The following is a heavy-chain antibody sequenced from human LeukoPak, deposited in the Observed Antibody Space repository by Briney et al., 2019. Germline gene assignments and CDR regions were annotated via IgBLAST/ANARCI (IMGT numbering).Heavy chain of an antibody. CDR2: ISSSGSTI. J-gene: IGHJ5*02. CDR1: GFTFSSYE. Sequence: GGSLRLSCAASGFTFSSYEMNWVRPAPGKGLEWVSYISSSGSTIYNADSVKGRFTISRDNAENSLYLQMNSLRAEDKAIYYYARAGDILTGYLRPNWFDPWGQGTLVTVSS. D-gene: IGHD3-9*01. CDR3: ARAGDILTGYLRPNWFDP. V-gene: IGHV3-48*03.